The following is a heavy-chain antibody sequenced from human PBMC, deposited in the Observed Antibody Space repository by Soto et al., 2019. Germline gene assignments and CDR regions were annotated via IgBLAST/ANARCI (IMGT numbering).Heavy chain of an antibody. CDR3: GRTNNEGQWAAWY. CDR1: GGSISSYF. CDR2: IYYNGNT. Sequence: SETLSLTCTVSGGSISSYFWSWIRQPPGKGLEWIGNIYYNGNTDYKPSLKSRVTISIDTSKNQFSLTLTSVTAADTAVYYCGRTNNEGQWAAWYWGQGTLVTVSS. J-gene: IGHJ4*02. V-gene: IGHV4-59*01. D-gene: IGHD2-15*01.